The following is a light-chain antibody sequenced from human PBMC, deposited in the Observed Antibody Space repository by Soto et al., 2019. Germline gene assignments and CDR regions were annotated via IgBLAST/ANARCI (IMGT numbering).Light chain of an antibody. V-gene: IGKV3-11*01. CDR2: DAS. CDR3: QQRMER. CDR1: QSVSSY. Sequence: EIVLTQSPATLSLSPGERATLSCRASQSVSSYLAWYQQKPGQAPRLLIYDASNRATGIPARFSGSGSWTDFSLTISSLEPEDFAVYYCQQRMERFGHGTRLEIK. J-gene: IGKJ5*01.